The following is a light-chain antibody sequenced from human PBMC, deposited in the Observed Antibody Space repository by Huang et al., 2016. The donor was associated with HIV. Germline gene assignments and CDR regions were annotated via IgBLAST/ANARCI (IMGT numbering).Light chain of an antibody. Sequence: EIVLTQSPGTLSLSPGERATLSCRASQSVSSSYVAWYQQKPGQAPRLLIYGASSRATGIPDRFSGSGSGTDFTLTISRLEPEDFAVYYCQQYGSSPRTFGQGTKVGIK. CDR1: QSVSSSY. V-gene: IGKV3-20*01. CDR3: QQYGSSPRT. J-gene: IGKJ1*01. CDR2: GAS.